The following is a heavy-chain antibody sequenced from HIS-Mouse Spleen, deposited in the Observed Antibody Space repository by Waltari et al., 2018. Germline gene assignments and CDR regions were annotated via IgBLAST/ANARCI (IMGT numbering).Heavy chain of an antibody. CDR1: GYTFTGYY. Sequence: QVQLVQSGAEVKKPGASVKVSCKASGYTFTGYYMHWVRQAPGQGLEWMGSINPNSGGTNYEQKFQGRVTMTRDTSISTAYMELSRLRSDDTAVYYCARGRKNSGSYNWFDPWGQGTLVTVSS. V-gene: IGHV1-2*02. CDR3: ARGRKNSGSYNWFDP. D-gene: IGHD1-26*01. J-gene: IGHJ5*02. CDR2: INPNSGGT.